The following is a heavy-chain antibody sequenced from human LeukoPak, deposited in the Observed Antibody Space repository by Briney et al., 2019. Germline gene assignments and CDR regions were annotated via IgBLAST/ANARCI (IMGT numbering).Heavy chain of an antibody. CDR1: GGSISSGDYY. V-gene: IGHV4-30-4*08. J-gene: IGHJ4*02. CDR2: IYYSGST. CDR3: ARAPTMVRGVIDY. D-gene: IGHD3-10*01. Sequence: SETLSLTXTVSGGSISSGDYYWSWIRQPPGKGLEWIGYIYYSGSTYSNPSLQSRLTISVDTSKNQFSLKLSSVTAADTAVYYCARAPTMVRGVIDYWGQGTLVTVSS.